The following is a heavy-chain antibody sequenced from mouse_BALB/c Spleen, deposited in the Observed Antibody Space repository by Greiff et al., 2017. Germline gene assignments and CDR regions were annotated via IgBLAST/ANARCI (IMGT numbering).Heavy chain of an antibody. V-gene: IGHV5-15*02. CDR2: ISNLAYSI. CDR1: GFTFSDYG. J-gene: IGHJ2*01. Sequence: EVKLVESGGGLVQPGGSRKLSCAASGFTFSDYGMAWVRQAPGKGPEWVAFISNLAYSIYYADTVTGRFTISRENAKNTLYLEMSSLRSEDTAMYYGARSTTVVAWGYYFDYWGQGTTLTVSS. D-gene: IGHD1-1*01. CDR3: ARSTTVVAWGYYFDY.